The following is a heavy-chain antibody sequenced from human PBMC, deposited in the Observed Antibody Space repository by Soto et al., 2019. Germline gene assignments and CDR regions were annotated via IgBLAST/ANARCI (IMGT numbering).Heavy chain of an antibody. CDR3: ARHVGENDPGNWLET. D-gene: IGHD1-1*01. V-gene: IGHV5-51*01. J-gene: IGHJ5*02. Sequence: VESLKISFKCGGYSFANYLIWVGLQMPGKGLEWMGIIYPGDSDTKYSPSFQGQVNISADKSISTAYLQWSRLKASDTAIYYCARHVGENDPGNWLETWGQGTLVTVSS. CDR1: GYSFANYL. CDR2: IYPGDSDT.